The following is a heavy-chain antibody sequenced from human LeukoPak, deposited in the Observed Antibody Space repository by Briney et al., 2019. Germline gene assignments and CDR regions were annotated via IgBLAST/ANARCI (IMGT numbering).Heavy chain of an antibody. V-gene: IGHV3-9*01. Sequence: PGGSLRLSCAASGFTFDDYAMHWVRQAPGKGLEWVSGISWNSGSIGYADSVKGRFTISRDNAKNSLYLQMNSLRAEDTALYYCAKDIGQYYYDSSGYPGGFDYWGQGTLVTVSS. D-gene: IGHD3-22*01. J-gene: IGHJ4*02. CDR1: GFTFDDYA. CDR2: ISWNSGSI. CDR3: AKDIGQYYYDSSGYPGGFDY.